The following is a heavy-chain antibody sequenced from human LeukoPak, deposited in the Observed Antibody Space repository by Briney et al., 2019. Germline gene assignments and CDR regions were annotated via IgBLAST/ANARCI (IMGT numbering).Heavy chain of an antibody. CDR1: GGSISSYY. D-gene: IGHD3-10*01. CDR3: ARGVRGAKYYYYYMDV. V-gene: IGHV4-59*01. Sequence: SETLSLTCTVSGGSISSYYWSWIRQPPGKGLEWIGYIYYSGSTNYNPSLKSRVTMSVDTSKNQFSLKLSSVTAADTAVYYCARGVRGAKYYYYYMDVWGKGTTVAVSS. J-gene: IGHJ6*03. CDR2: IYYSGST.